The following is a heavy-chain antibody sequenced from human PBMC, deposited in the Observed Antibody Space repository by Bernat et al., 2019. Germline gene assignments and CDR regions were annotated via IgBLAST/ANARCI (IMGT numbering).Heavy chain of an antibody. V-gene: IGHV3-30*02. D-gene: IGHD5-18*01. Sequence: QVQLVESGGGVVQPGGSLRLSCATSGFTFSNYGMHWVRQAPGKGLEWVAFIRYDGSNKNHADSVKVRFTISRDNSKNTLFLQMNSLRVEDTAVYFCAKDRGRGYTYGVGGDDYWGQGTLVTVSS. J-gene: IGHJ4*02. CDR1: GFTFSNYG. CDR2: IRYDGSNK. CDR3: AKDRGRGYTYGVGGDDY.